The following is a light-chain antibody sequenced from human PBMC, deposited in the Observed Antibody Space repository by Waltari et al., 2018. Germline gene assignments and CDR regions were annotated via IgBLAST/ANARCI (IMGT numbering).Light chain of an antibody. V-gene: IGKV1-39*01. CDR2: AAS. CDR3: QQTYSTPPT. J-gene: IGKJ1*01. Sequence: DIQMTQSPASLSASVGERVTITCRASQSINTYLNWYQQKPEKAPKLLIYAASSLQSGVPSRFTGSVSGTEFSLTISSLQPEDFATYYCQQTYSTPPTFGQGTNVEIK. CDR1: QSINTY.